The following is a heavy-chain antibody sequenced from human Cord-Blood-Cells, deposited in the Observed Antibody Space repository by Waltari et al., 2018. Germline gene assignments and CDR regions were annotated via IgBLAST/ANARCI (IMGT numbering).Heavy chain of an antibody. V-gene: IGHV4-34*01. CDR2: INHSGST. Sequence: VQLQQWGAGLLKPSETLSLTCAVYGGSFSVDYCSWTRQPPGKGLEWIGEINHSGSTNYNPSLKSRVTISVDTSKNQFSLKLSSVTAADTAVYYCARTRGYGSGSYYFDYWGQGTLVTVSS. J-gene: IGHJ4*02. CDR3: ARTRGYGSGSYYFDY. CDR1: GGSFSVDY. D-gene: IGHD3-10*01.